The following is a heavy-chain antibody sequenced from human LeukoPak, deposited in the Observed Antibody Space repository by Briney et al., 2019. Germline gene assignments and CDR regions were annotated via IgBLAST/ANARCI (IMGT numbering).Heavy chain of an antibody. V-gene: IGHV5-51*01. CDR1: GYSFTTYW. D-gene: IGHD4-17*01. J-gene: IGHJ5*02. Sequence: GESLRISCETSGYSFTTYWIGWVRQMPGTGLEWVGAIYPGDSDARYSPSFQGQVIISADKSIRTAYLQWSSLKATDTAMYYCARQRGASATIIYFDPWGQGTLVTVSS. CDR3: ARQRGASATIIYFDP. CDR2: IYPGDSDA.